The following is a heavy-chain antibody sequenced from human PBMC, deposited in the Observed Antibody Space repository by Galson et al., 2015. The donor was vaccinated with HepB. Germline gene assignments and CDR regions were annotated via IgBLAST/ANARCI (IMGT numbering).Heavy chain of an antibody. CDR3: ARDGPFPQLDYYYYGMDV. J-gene: IGHJ6*02. CDR1: GFTFSSYA. CDR2: ISYDGSNK. Sequence: SLRLSCAASGFTFSSYAMHWVRQAPGKGLEWVAVISYDGSNKYYADSVKGRFTISRDNSKNTLYLQMNSLRAEDTAVYYCARDGPFPQLDYYYYGMDVWGQGTTVTVSS. V-gene: IGHV3-30-3*01.